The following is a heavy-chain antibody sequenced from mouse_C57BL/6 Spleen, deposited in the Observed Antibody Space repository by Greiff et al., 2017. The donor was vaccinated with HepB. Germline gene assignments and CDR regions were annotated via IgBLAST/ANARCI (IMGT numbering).Heavy chain of an antibody. CDR2: IDPSDSYT. CDR1: GYTFTSYW. J-gene: IGHJ3*01. CDR3: ARLRPFAY. V-gene: IGHV1-69*01. D-gene: IGHD2-12*01. Sequence: QVLLQQPGAELVMPGASVKLSCKASGYTFTSYWMHWVKQRPGQGLEWIGEIDPSDSYTNYNQKFKGKSTLTVDKSSSTAYMQLSSLTSEDSAVYYCARLRPFAYWGQGTLVTVSA.